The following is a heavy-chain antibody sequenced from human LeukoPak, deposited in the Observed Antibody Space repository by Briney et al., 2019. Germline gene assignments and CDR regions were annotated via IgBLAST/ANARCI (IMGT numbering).Heavy chain of an antibody. Sequence: SVKVSCKASGGTFTSFSISWVRQAPGQGLEWMGGIIPAFGTTNYAQRFRGRVTITADKSTSTAYMELSSLRSEDTAVYYCAKDSFPSMIVVVRGVFGYWGQGTLVTVSS. D-gene: IGHD3-22*01. CDR1: GGTFTSFS. V-gene: IGHV1-69*06. CDR2: IIPAFGTT. J-gene: IGHJ4*02. CDR3: AKDSFPSMIVVVRGVFGY.